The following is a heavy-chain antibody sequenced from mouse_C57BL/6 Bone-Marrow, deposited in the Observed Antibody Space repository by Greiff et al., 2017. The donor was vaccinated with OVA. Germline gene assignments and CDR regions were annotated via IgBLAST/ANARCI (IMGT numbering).Heavy chain of an antibody. CDR2: IDPANGNT. CDR3: AREPDYDYDERHYYAMDY. J-gene: IGHJ4*01. CDR1: GFNIKNTY. D-gene: IGHD2-4*01. Sequence: VQLKQSGAELVKPGASVKLSCTASGFNIKNTYMHWVKQRPEQGLEWIGRIDPANGNTKYAPKFQGKATITADTSSNTAYLQLSSLTSEDTAIYYCAREPDYDYDERHYYAMDYWGQGTSVTVSS. V-gene: IGHV14-3*01.